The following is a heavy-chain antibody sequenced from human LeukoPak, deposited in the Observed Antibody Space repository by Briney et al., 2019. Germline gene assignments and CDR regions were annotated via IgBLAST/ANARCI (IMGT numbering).Heavy chain of an antibody. CDR1: GFTFSSYW. Sequence: PLGSLRLSCAASGFTFSSYWMSWVRQAPGKGLEWAANIKKDGSEEYYVDSVKGRFTISRDNARNSLYLQMNSLRVEDTAVYYCARAHVGGSSFDYWGQGTLVTVSS. CDR2: IKKDGSEE. CDR3: ARAHVGGSSFDY. J-gene: IGHJ4*02. V-gene: IGHV3-7*04. D-gene: IGHD3-16*01.